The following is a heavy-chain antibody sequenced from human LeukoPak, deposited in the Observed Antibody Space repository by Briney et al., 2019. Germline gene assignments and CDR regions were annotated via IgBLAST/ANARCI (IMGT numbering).Heavy chain of an antibody. CDR3: ASYGETPRFGELSRDY. V-gene: IGHV3-11*04. CDR2: ISSSGSTI. CDR1: GFTFSDYY. Sequence: PGGSLRLSCAASGFTFSDYYMSWIRQAPGQGLESVSYISSSGSTIYYADSVKGRFTISRDNAKNSLYPQMNSLRAEDTAVYYCASYGETPRFGELSRDYWGQGTLVTVSS. D-gene: IGHD3-10*01. J-gene: IGHJ4*02.